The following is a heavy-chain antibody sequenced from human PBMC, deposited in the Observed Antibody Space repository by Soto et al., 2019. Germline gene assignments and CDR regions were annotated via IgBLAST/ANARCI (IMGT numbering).Heavy chain of an antibody. D-gene: IGHD2-2*01. Sequence: PGGSLRLSCAASGFTFSNAWMSWVRQAPGKGLEWVGRIKSKTDGGTTDYAAPVKGRFTISRDDSKNTLYLQMNSLKTEDTAVYYCTTAYCSSTSCYLFDYWGQGTLVTVS. J-gene: IGHJ4*02. CDR2: IKSKTDGGTT. CDR3: TTAYCSSTSCYLFDY. CDR1: GFTFSNAW. V-gene: IGHV3-15*01.